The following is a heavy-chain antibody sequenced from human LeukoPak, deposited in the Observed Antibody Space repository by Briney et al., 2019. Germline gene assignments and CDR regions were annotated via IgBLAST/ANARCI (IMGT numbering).Heavy chain of an antibody. D-gene: IGHD2-21*01. CDR2: IYAGGTT. V-gene: IGHV3-66*01. CDR3: ARGFRYFDL. J-gene: IGHJ2*01. Sequence: PGGSLRLSCAASGFIVSTNYMSWVRQAPGKGLEWVSIIYAGGTTYYADSVKGRFTISRDNSKNTPYLQMNSLRAEDTALYYCARGFRYFDLWGRGTLVTVSS. CDR1: GFIVSTNY.